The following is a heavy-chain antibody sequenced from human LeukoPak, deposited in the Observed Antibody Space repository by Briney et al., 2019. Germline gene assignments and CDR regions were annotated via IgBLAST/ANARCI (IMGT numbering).Heavy chain of an antibody. CDR3: ARALRGYCSGGSCYSRPDAFDI. CDR1: GGSFSGYY. CDR2: INHSGST. D-gene: IGHD2-15*01. Sequence: SETLSLTCAVYGGSFSGYYWSWIRQPPGKGLEWIGEINHSGSTNYNPSLKSRVTISVDTSKNQFSLKLSSVTAADTAVYYCARALRGYCSGGSCYSRPDAFDIWGQGTMVTVSS. J-gene: IGHJ3*02. V-gene: IGHV4-34*01.